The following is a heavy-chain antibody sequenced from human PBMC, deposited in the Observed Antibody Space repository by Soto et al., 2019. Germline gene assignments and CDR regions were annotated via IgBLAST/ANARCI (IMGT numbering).Heavy chain of an antibody. Sequence: GGSLRLSCAASGFTFSSYAMHWVRQAPGKGLEWVAVISYDGSNKYYADSVKGRFTISRDNSKNTLYLQMNSLRAEDTAVYYCARDLSEDSSGYYYVPDYWGQGTLVTVSS. J-gene: IGHJ4*02. CDR1: GFTFSSYA. D-gene: IGHD3-22*01. CDR3: ARDLSEDSSGYYYVPDY. CDR2: ISYDGSNK. V-gene: IGHV3-30-3*01.